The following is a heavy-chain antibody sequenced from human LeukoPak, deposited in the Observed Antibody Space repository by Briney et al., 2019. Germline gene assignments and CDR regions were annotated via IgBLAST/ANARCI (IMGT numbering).Heavy chain of an antibody. J-gene: IGHJ4*02. V-gene: IGHV4-39*01. CDR1: GGSISTATHY. CDR3: ARQLSGTYQWTFDY. Sequence: PSETLSLTCTVSGGSISTATHYWAWIRQPPGEGLEWIGTIHYTGSTYYNPSLKSRVTISVDTSKNQFSLHLGSVTAADTAVYHCARQLSGTYQWTFDYWGQGTLVPVSS. CDR2: IHYTGST. D-gene: IGHD1-26*01.